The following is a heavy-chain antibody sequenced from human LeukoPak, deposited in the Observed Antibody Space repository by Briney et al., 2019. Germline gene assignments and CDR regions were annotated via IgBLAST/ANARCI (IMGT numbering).Heavy chain of an antibody. J-gene: IGHJ6*03. Sequence: GGSLRLSGAASGFTFNNFGMHWVRKAPGKGLERVAFIRDDGKNKYYVNSVKGRFTISRDNSKNTLYLQMNSLRIEDTAVYYCAKNPKMDYYYYYMDFWGKGTTVTVSS. CDR1: GFTFNNFG. D-gene: IGHD2-8*01. CDR2: IRDDGKNK. CDR3: AKNPKMDYYYYYMDF. V-gene: IGHV3-30*02.